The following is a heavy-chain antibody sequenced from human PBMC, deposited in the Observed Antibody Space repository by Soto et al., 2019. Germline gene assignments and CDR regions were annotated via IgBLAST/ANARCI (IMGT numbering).Heavy chain of an antibody. V-gene: IGHV3-23*01. Sequence: PGGSLSLSCAASGITFSNYAMSWVRQAPGKGLEWVSGISGSGDSTYYAESVKGRLTISRDNSKNTVYLQMNSLGAEDTAVYYCASRNYYDTSGYYYWYYFDFWGQGALVTVSS. CDR3: ASRNYYDTSGYYYWYYFDF. D-gene: IGHD3-22*01. CDR1: GITFSNYA. J-gene: IGHJ4*02. CDR2: ISGSGDST.